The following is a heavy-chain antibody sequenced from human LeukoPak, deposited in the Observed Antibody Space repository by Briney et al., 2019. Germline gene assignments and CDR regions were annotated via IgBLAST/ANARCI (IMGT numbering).Heavy chain of an antibody. J-gene: IGHJ4*02. CDR3: AKGRVLLWFGELFEGDYFDY. D-gene: IGHD3-10*01. V-gene: IGHV3-23*01. CDR1: GFTFSSYA. CDR2: ISGSGGST. Sequence: PGGSLRLSCAASGFTFSSYAMSWVRQAPGKGLEWVSAISGSGGSTYYADSVKGRFTISRDNSKNTLYLQMNSLRAEDTAVYYCAKGRVLLWFGELFEGDYFDYWGQGTLVTVSS.